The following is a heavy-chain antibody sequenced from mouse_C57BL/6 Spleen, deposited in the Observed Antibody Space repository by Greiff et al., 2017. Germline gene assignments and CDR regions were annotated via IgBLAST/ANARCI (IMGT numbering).Heavy chain of an antibody. CDR3: RRYDYEGYAMDY. Sequence: VQLQQPGTELVKPGASVKLSCKASGYTFTSYWMHWVKQRPGEGLEWIGNINPSNGGTNYNEKFKSKATLTVDQSSSTAYMLLSSLSSEDSAVYCCRRYDYEGYAMDYWGQGTSLTVSS. CDR1: GYTFTSYW. J-gene: IGHJ4*01. CDR2: INPSNGGT. V-gene: IGHV1-53*01. D-gene: IGHD2-4*01.